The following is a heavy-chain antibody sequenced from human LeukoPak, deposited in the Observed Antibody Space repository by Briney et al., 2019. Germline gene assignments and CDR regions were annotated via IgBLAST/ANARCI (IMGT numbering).Heavy chain of an antibody. D-gene: IGHD4-11*01. CDR1: GFTFSIYE. Sequence: GGSLTLSCAASGFTFSIYEMNWVRQAPGKGLEWVSYISSSGSNIFYAVSMKGQFTISRDNAKNSLYLQMNSLRAEDTAVYYCARGYSNVIDYWGQGTLVTVSS. CDR2: ISSSGSNI. CDR3: ARGYSNVIDY. J-gene: IGHJ4*02. V-gene: IGHV3-48*03.